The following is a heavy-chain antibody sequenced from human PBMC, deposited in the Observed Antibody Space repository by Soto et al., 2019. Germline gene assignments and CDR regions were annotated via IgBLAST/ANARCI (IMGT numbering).Heavy chain of an antibody. Sequence: EVQLLESGGGLVQPGGSLRLSCAASGFTFSSYAMTWVRQAPGKGLEWVSALSGSGVSTYYADSVKGRFTISRDNSKNTLYLQMNSQRAEDTAVYYWAKGGGSKDYDDTSGYYLYYYYAMDVWGQGTTVTVSS. CDR1: GFTFSSYA. V-gene: IGHV3-23*01. CDR3: AKGGGSKDYDDTSGYYLYYYYAMDV. J-gene: IGHJ6*02. D-gene: IGHD3-22*01. CDR2: LSGSGVST.